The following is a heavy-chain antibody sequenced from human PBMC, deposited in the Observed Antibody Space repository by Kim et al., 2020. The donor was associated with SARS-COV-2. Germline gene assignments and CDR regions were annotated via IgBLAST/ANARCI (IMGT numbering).Heavy chain of an antibody. CDR3: ARGHSGLQ. CDR1: GGSFSGYY. Sequence: SETLSLTCAVYGGSFSGYYWSWIRQPPGKGLEWIGEINHSGSTNYNPSLKSRVTISVDTSKNQFSLKLSSVTAADTAVYYCARGHSGLQWGQGTLVTVSS. D-gene: IGHD5-12*01. J-gene: IGHJ4*02. V-gene: IGHV4-34*01. CDR2: INHSGST.